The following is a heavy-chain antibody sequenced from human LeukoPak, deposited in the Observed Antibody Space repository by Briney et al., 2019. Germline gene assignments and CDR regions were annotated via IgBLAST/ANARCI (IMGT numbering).Heavy chain of an antibody. Sequence: GASVKVSCKASGYTFTSYGISWVRQAPGQGLEWMGWITGDNGNTNYALNLQGRVTMTTDTSTSTAYMELRSLGSDDTAVYYCARRETYGMDVWGLGTTVTVPS. CDR3: ARRETYGMDV. V-gene: IGHV1-18*01. CDR2: ITGDNGNT. J-gene: IGHJ6*02. CDR1: GYTFTSYG.